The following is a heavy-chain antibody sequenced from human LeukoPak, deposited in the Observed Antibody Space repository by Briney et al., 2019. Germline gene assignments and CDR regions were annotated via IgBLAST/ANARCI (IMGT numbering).Heavy chain of an antibody. CDR2: ISSSSSYI. V-gene: IGHV3-21*01. CDR3: ARARGGYDWGYYYYYMDV. D-gene: IGHD5-12*01. CDR1: GFTFRSYS. J-gene: IGHJ6*03. Sequence: GGPLRLSCAASGFTFRSYSMNWVRQAPGKGLEGVSSISSSSSYIYYADSVKGRFTISRANPTDSLYWQMNSLRAEDTAVYYCARARGGYDWGYYYYYMDVWGKGTTVTVSS.